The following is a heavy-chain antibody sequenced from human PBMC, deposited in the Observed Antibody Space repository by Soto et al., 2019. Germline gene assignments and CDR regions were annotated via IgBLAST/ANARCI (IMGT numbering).Heavy chain of an antibody. CDR3: ARRAIAVAGTTWYYYYGMAV. D-gene: IGHD6-19*01. V-gene: IGHV4-39*01. J-gene: IGHJ6*02. Sequence: SETLSLTCTVSGGSISSSSYYWCWIRHPPGKGLEWIGSIYYSGSTYYNPSLKSRVTISVDTSKNQFSLKLSSVTAADTAVYYCARRAIAVAGTTWYYYYGMAVWGQGTTVTVSS. CDR2: IYYSGST. CDR1: GGSISSSSYY.